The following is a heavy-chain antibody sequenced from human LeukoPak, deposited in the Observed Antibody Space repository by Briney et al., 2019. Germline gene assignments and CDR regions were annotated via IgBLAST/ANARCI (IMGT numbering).Heavy chain of an antibody. D-gene: IGHD6-13*01. CDR2: INPSGGST. V-gene: IGHV1-46*01. J-gene: IGHJ4*02. CDR1: RYTVTSYY. CDR3: ARGQQQLDGDFDY. Sequence: ASLKVSCKASRYTVTSYYMHWFRQAPGHALEWMGIINPSGGSTSYAQKFQGRVTMTRDTSTSTVYMELSSLRSEDTAVYYCARGQQQLDGDFDYWGQGTLVTVSS.